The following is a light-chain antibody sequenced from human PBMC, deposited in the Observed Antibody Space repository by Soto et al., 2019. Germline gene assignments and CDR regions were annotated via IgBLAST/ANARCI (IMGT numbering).Light chain of an antibody. CDR1: SSDVGGYNY. CDR3: SSYTSSSALYV. CDR2: DVS. Sequence: QSVRTQPASVSGSPGQPITISCTGTSSDVGGYNYVSWYQQHPGKAPKLMIYDVSNRPSGVSNRFSGSKSGNTASLTISGLQAEDEADYYCSSYTSSSALYVFGTGTKVTVL. V-gene: IGLV2-14*01. J-gene: IGLJ1*01.